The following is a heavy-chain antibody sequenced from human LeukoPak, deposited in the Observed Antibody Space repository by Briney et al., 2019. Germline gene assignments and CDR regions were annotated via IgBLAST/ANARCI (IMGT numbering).Heavy chain of an antibody. D-gene: IGHD2/OR15-2a*01. CDR2: ISGSGGST. V-gene: IGHV3-23*01. CDR1: GFTFSSYA. J-gene: IGHJ4*02. Sequence: GGSLRLSCEVSGFTFSSYAMSWVRQAPGKGLEWVSGISGSGGSTSYADFVGGRFTISRDNSKNTLYLQMNSLRAEDTAVYYCARDTTGLLDYWGQGTLVTVSS. CDR3: ARDTTGLLDY.